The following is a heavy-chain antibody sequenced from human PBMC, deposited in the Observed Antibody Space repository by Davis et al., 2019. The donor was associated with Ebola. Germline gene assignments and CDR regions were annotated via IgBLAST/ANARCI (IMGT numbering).Heavy chain of an antibody. CDR2: ISGGGSNI. CDR1: GFTFSSYA. Sequence: PGGSLRLSCAASGFTFSSYALSWVRQAPGKGLEWVSVISGGGSNIYYADSVKGRFTISRDNSKNTLYLQMNSLRAEDTAFYYCARWETYYYDGSGHSLSHFDYWGQGTQVTVSS. J-gene: IGHJ4*02. D-gene: IGHD3-22*01. CDR3: ARWETYYYDGSGHSLSHFDY. V-gene: IGHV3-23*01.